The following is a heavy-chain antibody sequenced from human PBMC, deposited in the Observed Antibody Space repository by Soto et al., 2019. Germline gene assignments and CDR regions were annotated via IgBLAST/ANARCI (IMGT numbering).Heavy chain of an antibody. CDR1: GFNFSSYA. D-gene: IGHD3-16*01. CDR2: ISGAVNNT. V-gene: IGHV3-23*01. J-gene: IGHJ6*02. CDR3: ASWCDGALTGGGGMDG. Sequence: EVQLLESGGGLIQPRGSLRLSCAASGFNFSSYAMSWVRQAPGRGLEWVSAISGAVNNTYYTDSVKGRFTISRDNCTDPSYLQRRTPRPEDKAVYYWASWCDGALTGGGGMDGWGPGTRVTVAS.